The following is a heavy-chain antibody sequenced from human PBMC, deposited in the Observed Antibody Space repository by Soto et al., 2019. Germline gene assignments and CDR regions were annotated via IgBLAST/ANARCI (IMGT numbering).Heavy chain of an antibody. D-gene: IGHD2-2*01. J-gene: IGHJ6*02. Sequence: QVQLVQSGAEVKKPGSSVKVSCKASGGTFSSYAISWVRQAPGQGLEWMGGIIPIFGTANYAQKFQGRVTITADESTSTAYMELSSLRSEDTAVYYCARGRMPNTNYYYYGMDVWGQGTMVTVSS. CDR1: GGTFSSYA. CDR3: ARGRMPNTNYYYYGMDV. CDR2: IIPIFGTA. V-gene: IGHV1-69*01.